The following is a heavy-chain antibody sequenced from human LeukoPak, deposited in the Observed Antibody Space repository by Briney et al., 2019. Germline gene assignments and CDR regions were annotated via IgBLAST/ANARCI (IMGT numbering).Heavy chain of an antibody. V-gene: IGHV4-38-2*02. D-gene: IGHD5-18*01. CDR1: GFSITNGYY. J-gene: IGHJ4*02. Sequence: PSETLSLTCTVSGFSITNGYYWTWMRQPPGKGLEWIGSVFHTGSTYYNPPLKSRVTISVDTSNNQFSMRLTSVTAADTAVYYCARRDTDFDYWGQGTLVTVSS. CDR3: ARRDTDFDY. CDR2: VFHTGST.